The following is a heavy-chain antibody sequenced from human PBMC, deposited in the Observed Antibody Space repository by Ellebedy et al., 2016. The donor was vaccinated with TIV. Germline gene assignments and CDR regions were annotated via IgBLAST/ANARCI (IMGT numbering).Heavy chain of an antibody. CDR2: LIGGGDTT. J-gene: IGHJ4*02. Sequence: GESLKIPCASSGFSFSTYAMSWVRQAPGKGLEWVSVLIGGGDTTYYADSVKGRFTISRDNSKNTLYLQMNSLRAEDTALYYCAKNRVPGRGYADYWGRGTLVTVSS. D-gene: IGHD3-22*01. V-gene: IGHV3-23*01. CDR3: AKNRVPGRGYADY. CDR1: GFSFSTYA.